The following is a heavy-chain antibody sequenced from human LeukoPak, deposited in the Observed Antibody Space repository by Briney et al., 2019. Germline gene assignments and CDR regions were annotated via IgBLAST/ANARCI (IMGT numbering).Heavy chain of an antibody. CDR2: IYYSGST. Sequence: SETLSLTCTVSGGSISSGDYYWSWIRQPPGKGLEWIGYIYYSGSTYYNPSLKSRVTISVDTSKNQFSLKLSSVTAADTAVYYCARRGSSGWDQFDYWGQGTLVTVSS. V-gene: IGHV4-30-4*01. J-gene: IGHJ4*02. CDR1: GGSISSGDYY. D-gene: IGHD6-19*01. CDR3: ARRGSSGWDQFDY.